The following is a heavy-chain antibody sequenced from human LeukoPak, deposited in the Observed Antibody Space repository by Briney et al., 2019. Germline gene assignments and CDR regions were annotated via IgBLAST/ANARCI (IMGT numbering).Heavy chain of an antibody. V-gene: IGHV4-39*07. CDR3: ARVVGIAAAGPDY. D-gene: IGHD6-13*01. CDR2: IYYSGST. Sequence: SETLSLTCTVSGGSISSSSYYWGWIRQPPGKGLEWIGSIYYSGSTYYNPSLKSRVTIPVDTSNNQYSLKLSSVTAADTAVYYCARVVGIAAAGPDYWGQGTLVTVSS. CDR1: GGSISSSSYY. J-gene: IGHJ4*02.